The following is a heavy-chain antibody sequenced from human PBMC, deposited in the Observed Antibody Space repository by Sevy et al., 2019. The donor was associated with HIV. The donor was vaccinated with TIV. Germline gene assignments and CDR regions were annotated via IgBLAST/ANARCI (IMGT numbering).Heavy chain of an antibody. CDR2: ILYEGSNK. V-gene: IGHV3-33*01. J-gene: IGHJ6*02. Sequence: GGSLRLSCAASGFTFSSYGMHWVRQAPGKGLEWVAVILYEGSNKYYADSVKGRFSISRDNSKNTLYLQMNSLRAEDTAVYYCARGKAAVPGYYYGMDVWGQGTTVTVSS. CDR3: ARGKAAVPGYYYGMDV. D-gene: IGHD6-13*01. CDR1: GFTFSSYG.